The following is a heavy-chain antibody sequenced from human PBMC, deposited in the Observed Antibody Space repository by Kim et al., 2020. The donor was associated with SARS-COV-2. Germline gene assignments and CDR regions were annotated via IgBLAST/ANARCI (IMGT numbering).Heavy chain of an antibody. D-gene: IGHD6-6*01. V-gene: IGHV1-2*06. Sequence: ASVKVSCKASGYTFTGYYMHWVRQAPGQGLEWMGRINPNSGDTNYAQKFQGRVTMTRDTSISTAYMELSRLRSDDTAVYYCARGLVAARPNDYWGQGTLVTVSS. CDR1: GYTFTGYY. CDR2: INPNSGDT. CDR3: ARGLVAARPNDY. J-gene: IGHJ4*02.